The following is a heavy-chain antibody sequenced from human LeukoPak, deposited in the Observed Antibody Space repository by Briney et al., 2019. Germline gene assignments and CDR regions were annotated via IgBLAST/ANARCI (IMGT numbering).Heavy chain of an antibody. Sequence: GGSLRLSCAASGFTFSSYSMNWVRQAPGKGLEWVSSIRSSSYIYYADSVKGRFTISRDNAKNSLYLQMNSLRAEDTAVYYCARDVAAGTFDYWGQGTLVTVSS. CDR2: IRSSSYI. J-gene: IGHJ4*02. V-gene: IGHV3-21*01. CDR3: ARDVAAGTFDY. CDR1: GFTFSSYS. D-gene: IGHD6-13*01.